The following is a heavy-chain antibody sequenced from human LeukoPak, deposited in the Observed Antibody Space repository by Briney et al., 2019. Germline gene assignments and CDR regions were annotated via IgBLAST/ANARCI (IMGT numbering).Heavy chain of an antibody. Sequence: GGSLRLSCAVSGFTFCNAWMSWVRQAPGKGLEGVARMYSKTDHGKTNYAAPLKSTFTISRDDSKNTLYLQMNSLKTEDTAVYYCTTDPAYCGGDSYSDAGDEAIDISGEGTMVAVSS. CDR1: GFTFCNAW. V-gene: IGHV3-15*01. J-gene: IGHJ3*02. D-gene: IGHD2-21*01. CDR3: TTDPAYCGGDSYSDAGDEAIDI. CDR2: MYSKTDHGKT.